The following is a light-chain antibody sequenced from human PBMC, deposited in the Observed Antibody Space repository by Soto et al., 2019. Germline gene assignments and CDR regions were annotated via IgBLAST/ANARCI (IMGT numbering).Light chain of an antibody. CDR2: QDS. Sequence: SSELTQPPSVSVSPGQTASITCSGDKLGDKYACWYQQKPGQSPVLVIYQDSKRPSGIPERLSGSNSGNTATLTISGTQAMDEADYYCQAWDSITDVFGTGTKLTVL. CDR1: KLGDKY. J-gene: IGLJ1*01. V-gene: IGLV3-1*01. CDR3: QAWDSITDV.